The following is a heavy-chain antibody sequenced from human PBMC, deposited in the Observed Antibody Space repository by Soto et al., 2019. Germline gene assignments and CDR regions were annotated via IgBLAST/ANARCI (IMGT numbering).Heavy chain of an antibody. CDR1: GYTFSSYG. V-gene: IGHV1-18*01. J-gene: IGHJ4*02. CDR2: INPYTGNI. CDR3: ARVWFGELSSDY. Sequence: QVQLVQAGAEVKKPGASVRVSCKASGYTFSSYGISWVRQAPGQGLEWMGWINPYTGNINYAQNFQGRVTMTTDTSTSTAYWELRSLRSDDTAVYYCARVWFGELSSDYWGQGTLVTVSS. D-gene: IGHD3-10*01.